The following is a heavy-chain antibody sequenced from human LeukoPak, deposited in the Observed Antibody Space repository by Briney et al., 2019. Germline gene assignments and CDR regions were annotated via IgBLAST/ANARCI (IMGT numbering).Heavy chain of an antibody. CDR3: ARGGDSMIVVGPFDY. Sequence: SETLSLTCAVSDYSISSGYYWGWIRQPPGKGLEWIGSIYYSGSTYYNPSLKSRVTISVDTSKNQFPLKLSSVTAADTAVYYCARGGDSMIVVGPFDYWGQGTLVTVSS. V-gene: IGHV4-38-2*01. D-gene: IGHD3-22*01. CDR2: IYYSGST. CDR1: DYSISSGYY. J-gene: IGHJ4*02.